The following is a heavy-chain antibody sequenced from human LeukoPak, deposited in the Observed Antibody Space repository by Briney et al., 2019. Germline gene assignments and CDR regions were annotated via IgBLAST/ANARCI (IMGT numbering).Heavy chain of an antibody. CDR1: GGTFSSYA. J-gene: IGHJ6*02. Sequence: ASVKVSCKASGGTFSSYAISWVRQAPGQGLEWMGRIIPILGIANYAQKFQGRVTITADKSTSTAYMELSSLRAEDTAVYYCARYSSSWYIGSSLVYVWGQGTTVTVSS. D-gene: IGHD6-13*01. CDR2: IIPILGIA. CDR3: ARYSSSWYIGSSLVYV. V-gene: IGHV1-69*04.